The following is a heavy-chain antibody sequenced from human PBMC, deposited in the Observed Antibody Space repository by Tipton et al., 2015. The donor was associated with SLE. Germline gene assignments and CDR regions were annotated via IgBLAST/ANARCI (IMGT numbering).Heavy chain of an antibody. CDR1: GYSFTSYW. Sequence: QSGAEVKKPGESLKISCKGSGYSFTSYWTGWVRQMPGKGLEWMGIIYPGDSDTRYSPSFQGQVTISAAKSISTAYLQWSSLKASDTAMYYCARHPPRSSSRSSFDYWGQGTLVTVSS. CDR3: ARHPPRSSSRSSFDY. J-gene: IGHJ4*02. V-gene: IGHV5-51*01. CDR2: IYPGDSDT. D-gene: IGHD6-13*01.